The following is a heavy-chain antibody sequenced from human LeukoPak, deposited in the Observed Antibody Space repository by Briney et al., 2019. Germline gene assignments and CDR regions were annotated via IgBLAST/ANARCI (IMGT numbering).Heavy chain of an antibody. CDR2: ISGSGGST. V-gene: IGHV3-23*01. CDR1: GFTFSSYA. Sequence: GGSLRLSCAVSGFTFSSYAMSWVRQAPGKGLEWVSAISGSGGSTYYADSVKGRFTISRDNSKNTLYLQMNSLRAEDTAVYYCAKDSAPATILGQGYFDYWGQGTLVTVSS. CDR3: AKDSAPATILGQGYFDY. D-gene: IGHD5-12*01. J-gene: IGHJ4*02.